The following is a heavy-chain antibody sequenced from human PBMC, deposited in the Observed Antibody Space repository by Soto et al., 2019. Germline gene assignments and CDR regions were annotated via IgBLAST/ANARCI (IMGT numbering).Heavy chain of an antibody. J-gene: IGHJ4*02. CDR2: IWYDGSNK. D-gene: IGHD3-3*01. CDR1: GFTFSRSG. V-gene: IGHV3-33*01. CDR3: ARDHDDYCDY. Sequence: QVQLVESGGGVVQPGRSLRLSCAASGFTFSRSGMHWVRQAPGKGLEWVAVIWYDGSNKYYADSVKGRFTISRDNSKNTLYLQMNSLRAEDTAVYYCARDHDDYCDYWGQGTLVTVSS.